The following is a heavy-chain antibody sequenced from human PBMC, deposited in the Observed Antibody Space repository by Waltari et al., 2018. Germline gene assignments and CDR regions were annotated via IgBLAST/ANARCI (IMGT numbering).Heavy chain of an antibody. J-gene: IGHJ6*03. V-gene: IGHV4-38-2*01. CDR3: ASLSDSSSWFPYYFDMDV. CDR2: IYHSGST. CDR1: GYSISSGYY. Sequence: QVQLQESGPGLVKPSETLSLTCAVSGYSISSGYYWGWIRQPPGKGLEWIGSIYHSGSTYYNPSLKSRVTISVDPSKNQFSLKLGSVTAADTAVYYCASLSDSSSWFPYYFDMDVWGKGTTVTVSS. D-gene: IGHD6-13*01.